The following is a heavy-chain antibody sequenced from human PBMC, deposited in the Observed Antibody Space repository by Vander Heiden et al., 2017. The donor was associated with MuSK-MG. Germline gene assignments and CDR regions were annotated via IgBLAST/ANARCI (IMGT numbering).Heavy chain of an antibody. CDR3: ARHISGTYTMGCFDY. CDR1: GGSIDSYY. V-gene: IGHV4-59*08. J-gene: IGHJ4*02. D-gene: IGHD1-26*01. Sequence: QVLLQESGPGLVKPLVTLSLTCSVSGGSIDSYYWSWIRQPPGKGLEWIGYIYSDGTTDYNPSLESRLTMSVDTSKNQFSLKLSSVTAADTALDYCARHISGTYTMGCFDYWGQGTLVTVSS. CDR2: IYSDGTT.